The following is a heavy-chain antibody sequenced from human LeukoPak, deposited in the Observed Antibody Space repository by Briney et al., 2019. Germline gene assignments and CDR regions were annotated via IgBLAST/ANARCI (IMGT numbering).Heavy chain of an antibody. D-gene: IGHD2-15*01. Sequence: PGRSLRLSCAASGFTFSSYAMHRVRQAPGKGLEWVAVISYDGSNKYYADSVKGRFTISRDNSKNTLYLQMNSLRAEDTAVYYCARASGYCSGGSCYSIVGGYYFDYWGQGTLVTVSS. CDR1: GFTFSSYA. V-gene: IGHV3-30*04. J-gene: IGHJ4*02. CDR2: ISYDGSNK. CDR3: ARASGYCSGGSCYSIVGGYYFDY.